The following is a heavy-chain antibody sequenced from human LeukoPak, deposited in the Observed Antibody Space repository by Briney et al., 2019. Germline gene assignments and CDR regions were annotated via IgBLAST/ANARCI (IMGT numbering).Heavy chain of an antibody. CDR3: ARAHDSSDPDAFDI. CDR1: GYLFTRKW. CDR2: IYPGDSDT. V-gene: IGHV5-51*01. Sequence: GESLKISCKGSGYLFTRKWIGWVRQMPGKGLEWMGIIYPGDSDTRYSPSFQGQVTISADKSISTAYLQWSSLKASDTAMYYCARAHDSSDPDAFDIWGQGTMVTVSS. D-gene: IGHD3-22*01. J-gene: IGHJ3*02.